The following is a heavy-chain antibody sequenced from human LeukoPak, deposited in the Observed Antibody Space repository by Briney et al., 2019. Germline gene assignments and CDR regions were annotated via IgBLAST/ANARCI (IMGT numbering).Heavy chain of an antibody. D-gene: IGHD2/OR15-2a*01. J-gene: IGHJ5*02. V-gene: IGHV4-39*07. CDR1: GGSISSSSYY. CDR3: ARLGGNINSPYGNWFDP. Sequence: SETLSLTCTVSGGSISSSSYYWGWIRQPPGKGLEWIGSIYYSGSTYYNPSLKSRVTISVDTSKNQFSLKLSSVTAADTAVYYCARLGGNINSPYGNWFDPWGQGTLVTVSS. CDR2: IYYSGST.